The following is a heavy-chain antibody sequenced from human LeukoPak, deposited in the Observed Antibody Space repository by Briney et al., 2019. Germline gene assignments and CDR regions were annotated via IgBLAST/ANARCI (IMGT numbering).Heavy chain of an antibody. CDR2: ISSSSSYI. Sequence: GGSLRLSCAASGFTFSSYSMNWVRQAPGKGLEWVSSISSSSSYIYYADSVKGRFTISRDNAKNSLYLQMNSLRAEDTAVCYCARSGSRAHFIVVVPAANYDYWGQGTLVTVSS. D-gene: IGHD2-2*01. V-gene: IGHV3-21*01. CDR3: ARSGSRAHFIVVVPAANYDY. J-gene: IGHJ4*02. CDR1: GFTFSSYS.